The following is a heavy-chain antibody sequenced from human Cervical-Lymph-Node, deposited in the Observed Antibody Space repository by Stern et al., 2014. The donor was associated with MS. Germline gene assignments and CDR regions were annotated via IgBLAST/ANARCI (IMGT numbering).Heavy chain of an antibody. V-gene: IGHV2-5*02. Sequence: QVTLKESGPTLVKPTQTVTLTCTLSGFSVATAGVGVGWIRQPPGKALEWLALFSWDEDKLYSPSLKNRLTIIKDTSKNQVVLTMTNVDPVDTATYYCAHSRVKYCRGGTCYSSLFDYWGQGTLVTVSS. D-gene: IGHD2-15*01. CDR1: GFSVATAGVG. CDR3: AHSRVKYCRGGTCYSSLFDY. J-gene: IGHJ4*02. CDR2: FSWDEDK.